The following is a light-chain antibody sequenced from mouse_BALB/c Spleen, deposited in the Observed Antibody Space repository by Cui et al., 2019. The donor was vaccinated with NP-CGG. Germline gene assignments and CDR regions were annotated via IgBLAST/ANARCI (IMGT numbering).Light chain of an antibody. CDR1: TGAVTTSNY. Sequence: QAVVTQASALTTSPGETVTLTCRSSTGAVTTSNYANWVQEKPDHLFTGLIGVINNRVPGVPARFSGSLIGDKAALTITGAQTEDEAIYFCALWYSNHWVFGGGTKLTVL. V-gene: IGLV1*01. J-gene: IGLJ1*01. CDR3: ALWYSNHWV. CDR2: VIN.